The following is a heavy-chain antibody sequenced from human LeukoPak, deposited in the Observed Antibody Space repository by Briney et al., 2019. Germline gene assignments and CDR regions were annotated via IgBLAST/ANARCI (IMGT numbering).Heavy chain of an antibody. Sequence: SVKVSCKASGGTFSSHAISWVRQAPGQGLEWMGRIIPIFGTANYAQKFQGRVTITTDESTSTAYMELSSLRSEDTAVYYCARNLKEYDYYYYYMDVWGKGTTVTVSS. J-gene: IGHJ6*03. V-gene: IGHV1-69*05. D-gene: IGHD2/OR15-2a*01. CDR3: ARNLKEYDYYYYYMDV. CDR2: IIPIFGTA. CDR1: GGTFSSHA.